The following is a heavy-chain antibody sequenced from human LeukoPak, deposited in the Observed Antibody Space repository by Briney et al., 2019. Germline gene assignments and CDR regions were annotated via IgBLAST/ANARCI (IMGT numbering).Heavy chain of an antibody. J-gene: IGHJ4*02. CDR2: INPNSGGT. Sequence: ASVKVSCKASGYTFTSYYMHWVRQAPGQGLEWMGWINPNSGGTNYAQKFQGRVTMTRDTSISTAYMELSRLRSDDTAVYYCARDRLVRGVNNFDYWGQGTLVTVSS. V-gene: IGHV1-2*02. CDR3: ARDRLVRGVNNFDY. CDR1: GYTFTSYY. D-gene: IGHD3-10*01.